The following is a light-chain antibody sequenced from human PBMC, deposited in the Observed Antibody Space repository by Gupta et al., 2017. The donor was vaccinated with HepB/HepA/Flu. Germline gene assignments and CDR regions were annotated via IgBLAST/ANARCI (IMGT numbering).Light chain of an antibody. V-gene: IGKV4-1*01. CDR2: WAS. Sequence: VFTKSPDSLAVALGERAPLNCKSSQSVLYSSNNKNYLAWYQQKPGQPPKLLIYWASTRESGVPDRFSGSGSGTDFTLTISSLQAEDVAVYYCQQYYSTPCSFGQGTKLEIK. J-gene: IGKJ2*04. CDR1: QSVLYSSNNKNY. CDR3: QQYYSTPCS.